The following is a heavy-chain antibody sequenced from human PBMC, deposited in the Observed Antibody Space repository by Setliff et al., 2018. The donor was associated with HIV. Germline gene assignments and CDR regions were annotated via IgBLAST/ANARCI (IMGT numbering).Heavy chain of an antibody. CDR1: ADTFTNCL. CDR3: ARRPSSWYIIRVDY. Sequence: ASVKVSCKASADTFTNCLINWVRQAPGQGLEWMGWINTNTGNPTYAQGFTGRFVFSLDTSVSTAYLQISSLKAEDTAVYYCARRPSSWYIIRVDYWGQGTLVTVSS. D-gene: IGHD6-13*01. V-gene: IGHV7-4-1*02. CDR2: INTNTGNP. J-gene: IGHJ4*02.